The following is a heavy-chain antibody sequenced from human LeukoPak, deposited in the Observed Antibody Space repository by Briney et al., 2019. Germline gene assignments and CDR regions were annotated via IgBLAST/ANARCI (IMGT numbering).Heavy chain of an antibody. Sequence: PSETLSLTCTVSGGSISSYYWSWIRQSPGKGLEWIGYIYYSGTTNYNPSLKSRVTISVDTSKNQFSLQLRSVTAVDTAVYYCAREDPQTTVPEGMDVWGQGTTVTVSS. CDR3: AREDPQTTVPEGMDV. D-gene: IGHD4-17*01. V-gene: IGHV4-59*01. CDR2: IYYSGTT. CDR1: GGSISSYY. J-gene: IGHJ6*02.